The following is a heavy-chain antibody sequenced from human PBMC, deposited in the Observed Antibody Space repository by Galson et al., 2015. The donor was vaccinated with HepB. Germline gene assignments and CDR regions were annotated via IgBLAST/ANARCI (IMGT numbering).Heavy chain of an antibody. Sequence: SCAASGFTFSSYAIHWVRQAPGQGLEWMGIINPSGGSTSYAQKLQGRVTMTRDTSTSTVYMELSSLRSEDTAVYYCARAGLGLRYDAFDIWGQGTMVTVSS. CDR2: INPSGGST. J-gene: IGHJ3*02. CDR3: ARAGLGLRYDAFDI. D-gene: IGHD3-10*01. V-gene: IGHV1-46*04. CDR1: GFTFSSYA.